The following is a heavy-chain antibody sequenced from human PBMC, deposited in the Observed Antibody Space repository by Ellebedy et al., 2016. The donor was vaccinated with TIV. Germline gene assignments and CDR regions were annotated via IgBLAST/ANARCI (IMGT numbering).Heavy chain of an antibody. CDR1: GFTFSSYA. J-gene: IGHJ6*02. Sequence: GGSLRLXCAASGFTFSSYAMHWVRQAPGKGLEWVAVIAYDGSNKYHADSVKGRFTISRDNSKNTLYLQMNSLRPEDTAVYYCARDSQDGMDVWGQGTTVTVSS. CDR3: ARDSQDGMDV. CDR2: IAYDGSNK. V-gene: IGHV3-30-3*01.